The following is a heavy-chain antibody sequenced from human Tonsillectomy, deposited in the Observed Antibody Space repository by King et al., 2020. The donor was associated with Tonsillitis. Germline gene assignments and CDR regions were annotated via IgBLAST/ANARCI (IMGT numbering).Heavy chain of an antibody. Sequence: VQLQESGPGLVKPSGTLSLTCAVSGGSISSSNWWSWVRQPPGKGLEWIGEIYHSGSTNYNPSLKSRVTISVDKSTNQFSLQLSSVTAADTAVYYCRRGVVSWSPADVDYWGQGTLVTVSS. CDR1: GGSISSSNW. CDR3: RRGVVSWSPADVDY. J-gene: IGHJ4*02. D-gene: IGHD3-3*01. V-gene: IGHV4-4*02. CDR2: IYHSGST.